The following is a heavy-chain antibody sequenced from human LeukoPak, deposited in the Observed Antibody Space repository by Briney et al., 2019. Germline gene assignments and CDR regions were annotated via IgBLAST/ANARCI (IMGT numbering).Heavy chain of an antibody. Sequence: GWINTNTRNPTYAQGFTGRVVFSLDTSVSTAYLQISNLKAEDTAVYYCARGGFDSRWACDIWGQGIMVTVSS. V-gene: IGHV7-4-1*02. CDR2: INTNTRNP. D-gene: IGHD3-9*01. CDR3: ARGGFDSRWACDI. J-gene: IGHJ3*02.